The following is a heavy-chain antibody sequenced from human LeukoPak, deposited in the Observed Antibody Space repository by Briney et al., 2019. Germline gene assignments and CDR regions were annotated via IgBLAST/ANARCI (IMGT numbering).Heavy chain of an antibody. CDR1: GFTFSSYG. Sequence: GGPLRLSCAASGFTFSSYGMHWVRQAPGKGLEWVAVISYDGSNKYYADSVKGRFTISRDNSKNTLYLQMNSLRAEDTAVYYCAKAGGLLWFGELGVEDYWGQGTLVTVSS. CDR2: ISYDGSNK. CDR3: AKAGGLLWFGELGVEDY. D-gene: IGHD3-10*01. V-gene: IGHV3-30*18. J-gene: IGHJ4*02.